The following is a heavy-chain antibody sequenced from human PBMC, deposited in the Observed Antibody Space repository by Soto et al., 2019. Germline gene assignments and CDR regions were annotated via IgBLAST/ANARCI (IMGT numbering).Heavy chain of an antibody. CDR1: GGTFSSYT. CDR3: ASSGLVAAYYMDV. Sequence: GASVKVSCKASGGTFSSYTISWVRQAPGRGLEWMGWISAYNGITNYAQKLQGRVTMTTDTSTSTAYMELRSLRSDDTAVYYCASSGLVAAYYMDVWGKGTTVTVSS. D-gene: IGHD5-12*01. J-gene: IGHJ6*03. V-gene: IGHV1-18*01. CDR2: ISAYNGIT.